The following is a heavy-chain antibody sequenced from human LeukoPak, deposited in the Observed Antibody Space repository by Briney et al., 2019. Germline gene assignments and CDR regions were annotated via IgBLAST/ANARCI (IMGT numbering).Heavy chain of an antibody. V-gene: IGHV4-61*02. D-gene: IGHD3-3*01. CDR2: IYTSGGT. CDR1: GGSISSGSYY. CDR3: AREERITIFGVVITRYWYFDL. Sequence: PSETLSLTCTVSGGSISSGSYYWSWIRQPAGKGLEWIGRIYTSGGTNYNPSLKSRVTISVDTSKNQFSLKLSSVTAADTAVYYCAREERITIFGVVITRYWYFDLWGRGTLVTVSS. J-gene: IGHJ2*01.